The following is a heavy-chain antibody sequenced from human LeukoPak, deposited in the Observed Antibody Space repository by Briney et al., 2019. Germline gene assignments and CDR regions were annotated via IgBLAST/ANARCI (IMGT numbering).Heavy chain of an antibody. CDR1: GFTFKKYW. V-gene: IGHV3-7*03. CDR2: IKEDGSET. CDR3: AKGPLIEVAGTTWDY. Sequence: GESLRLSCAASGFTFKKYWMNWVRQVPGKGLECLANIKEDGSETYYADSVKGRFTISRDNSKNTLYLQMNSLRAEDTAVYYCAKGPLIEVAGTTWDYWGQGTLVTVSS. D-gene: IGHD6-19*01. J-gene: IGHJ4*02.